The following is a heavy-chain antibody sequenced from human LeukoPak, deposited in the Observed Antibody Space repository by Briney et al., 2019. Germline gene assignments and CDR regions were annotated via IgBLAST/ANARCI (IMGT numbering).Heavy chain of an antibody. J-gene: IGHJ5*02. D-gene: IGHD6-13*01. Sequence: SETLSLTCTVSGRSISSYYWSWFRQPPGKGLEWIGYIYYSGSTNYNPSLKSRVTISVDTSKNQFSLKLSSVTAADTAVYYCARVLVAGSWYRGHNWFDPWGQGTLVTVSS. CDR2: IYYSGST. CDR1: GRSISSYY. V-gene: IGHV4-59*01. CDR3: ARVLVAGSWYRGHNWFDP.